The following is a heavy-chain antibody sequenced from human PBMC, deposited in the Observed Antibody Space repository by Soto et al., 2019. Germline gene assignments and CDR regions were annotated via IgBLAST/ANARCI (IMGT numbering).Heavy chain of an antibody. V-gene: IGHV4-31*03. Sequence: SETLSLTCIVSGGSISSGGYYWSWIRQHPGKGLEWIGYIYYSGSTYYNPSLKSRVTISVDTSKNQFSLKLSSVTAADTAVYYCARDSGGEVLRYFDWYQRGNGGSFDYWGQGTLVTVSS. CDR2: IYYSGST. CDR3: ARDSGGEVLRYFDWYQRGNGGSFDY. CDR1: GGSISSGGYY. D-gene: IGHD3-9*01. J-gene: IGHJ4*02.